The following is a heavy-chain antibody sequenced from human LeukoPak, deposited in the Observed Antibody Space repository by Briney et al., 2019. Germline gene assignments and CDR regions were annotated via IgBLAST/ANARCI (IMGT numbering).Heavy chain of an antibody. D-gene: IGHD3-22*01. CDR1: GGSFSTYY. V-gene: IGHV4-59*01. CDR3: ARAWDYYDSRGFYLRYFDY. CDR2: IYYSGST. Sequence: SETLSLTCTVSGGSFSTYYWSWIRQPPGKGLKWIGYIYYSGSTNYNPSLKSRVTISVDMSKNQFSLKLSSVTAADTAVYYCARAWDYYDSRGFYLRYFDYWGQGTLVTVSS. J-gene: IGHJ4*02.